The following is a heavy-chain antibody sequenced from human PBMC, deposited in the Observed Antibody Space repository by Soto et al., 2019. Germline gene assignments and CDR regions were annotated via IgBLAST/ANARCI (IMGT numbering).Heavy chain of an antibody. CDR3: GGVCDFLKKGATNDDFFDI. CDR2: ISSGGSTV. Sequence: QVQLVESGGGLVKPGGSLRLSCAASGFTFSDYYMTWIRQAPGKGLEWVSYISSGGSTVYYADSVKGRFTISRDNAKNSFYLKRTTRRAEDTALYSWGGVCDFLKKGATNDDFFDIGGKGTMVTVSP. V-gene: IGHV3-11*01. D-gene: IGHD2-21*02. J-gene: IGHJ3*02. CDR1: GFTFSDYY.